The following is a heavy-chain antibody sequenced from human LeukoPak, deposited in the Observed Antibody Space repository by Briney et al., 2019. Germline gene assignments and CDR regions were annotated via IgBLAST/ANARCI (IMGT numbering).Heavy chain of an antibody. Sequence: ASVKASCKASGGTFSSYAISWVRQAPGQGLEWMGGIIPIFGTANYAQKFQGRVTITADESTSTAYMELSSLRSEDTAVYYCARARRYYYDSSIDPWGQGTLVTVSS. J-gene: IGHJ5*02. CDR1: GGTFSSYA. V-gene: IGHV1-69*13. D-gene: IGHD3-22*01. CDR3: ARARRYYYDSSIDP. CDR2: IIPIFGTA.